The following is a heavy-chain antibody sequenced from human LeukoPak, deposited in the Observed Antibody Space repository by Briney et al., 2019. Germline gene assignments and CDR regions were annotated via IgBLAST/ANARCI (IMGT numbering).Heavy chain of an antibody. CDR1: AGSISTYH. V-gene: IGHV4-59*01. CDR3: ARDKQHSYGRYFDH. CDR2: MQSTGNS. J-gene: IGHJ4*02. Sequence: SETLSLTCTISAGSISTYHWNWIRKSPEKGLEWIGYMQSTGNSNYNPSFKSRVTISVDMSRNQIVLYLSSVTAADTAVYFCARDKQHSYGRYFDHWGQGILVTVSS. D-gene: IGHD5-18*01.